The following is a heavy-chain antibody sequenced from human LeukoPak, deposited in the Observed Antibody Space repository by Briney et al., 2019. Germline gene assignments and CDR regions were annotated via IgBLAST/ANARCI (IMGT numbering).Heavy chain of an antibody. CDR2: INPNSGGT. J-gene: IGHJ4*02. CDR3: ARDSGIAAAGMFDY. V-gene: IGHV1-2*02. D-gene: IGHD6-13*01. Sequence: GASVTVSCKASGYTFTGYYMHWVRQAPGQGLEWMGWINPNSGGTNYAQKFQGRVTMTRDTSISTAYMEPSRLRSDGTAVYYCARDSGIAAAGMFDYWGQGTLVTVSS. CDR1: GYTFTGYY.